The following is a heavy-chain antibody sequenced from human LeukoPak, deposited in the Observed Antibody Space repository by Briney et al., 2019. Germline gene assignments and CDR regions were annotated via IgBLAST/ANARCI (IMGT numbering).Heavy chain of an antibody. CDR2: IIPIFGTA. J-gene: IGHJ4*02. D-gene: IGHD1-26*01. V-gene: IGHV1-69*01. CDR3: ARGGGATSDY. Sequence: GASVKVSCKASGGTFSSYAISWVRQAPGQGLEWMGGIIPIFGTANYAQKFRGRVTITADESTSAAYMELSSLRSEDTAVYYCARGGGATSDYWGQGTLVTVSS. CDR1: GGTFSSYA.